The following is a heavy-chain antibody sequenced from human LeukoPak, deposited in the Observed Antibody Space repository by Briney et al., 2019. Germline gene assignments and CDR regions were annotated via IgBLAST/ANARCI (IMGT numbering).Heavy chain of an antibody. CDR1: GDSISSSSYY. CDR2: FYYSGST. D-gene: IGHD6-19*01. Sequence: SETLSLTCTVSGDSISSSSYYWGWIRQPPGKGLEWIGSFYYSGSTLYNPSLKSRVTISVDTSKNQFSLKLSSVTAADTAVYYCARGWVYSGYDKFDSSGWYWDYWGQGTLVTVSS. V-gene: IGHV4-39*07. J-gene: IGHJ4*02. CDR3: ARGWVYSGYDKFDSSGWYWDY.